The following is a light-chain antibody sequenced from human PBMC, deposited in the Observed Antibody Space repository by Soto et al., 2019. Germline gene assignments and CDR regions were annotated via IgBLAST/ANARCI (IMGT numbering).Light chain of an antibody. CDR1: EDITNY. Sequence: DLQMTQSPSSLSASVGDTITITCQASEDITNYLHWYQQKPGKAPKLLIYDASNLETGVPSRFSGSGSGTDFSFTISSLQPEDIATHYCQQYDYMPYTFGQGTKLEI. CDR3: QQYDYMPYT. V-gene: IGKV1-33*01. CDR2: DAS. J-gene: IGKJ2*01.